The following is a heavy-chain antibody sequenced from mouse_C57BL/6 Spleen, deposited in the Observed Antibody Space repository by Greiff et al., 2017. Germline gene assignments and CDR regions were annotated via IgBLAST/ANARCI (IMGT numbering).Heavy chain of an antibody. CDR2: IDPSDSYT. V-gene: IGHV1-50*01. CDR1: GYTFTSYW. Sequence: VQLQQPGAELVKPGASVKLSCKASGYTFTSYWMQWVKQRPGQGLEWIGEIDPSDSYTNYNQKFKGKATLTVDTSSSTAYMQLSSLTSEDSAVYYCESYCGSSSWFAYWGQGTLVTVSA. CDR3: ESYCGSSSWFAY. D-gene: IGHD1-1*01. J-gene: IGHJ3*01.